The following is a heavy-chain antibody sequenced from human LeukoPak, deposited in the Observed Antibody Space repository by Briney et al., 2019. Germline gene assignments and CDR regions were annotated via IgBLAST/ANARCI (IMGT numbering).Heavy chain of an antibody. CDR3: ARADRDGNKRFLD. CDR1: GFTFGSYS. D-gene: IGHD5-24*01. Sequence: PGGSLRLSCAASGFTFGSYSVIWARQAPGKGLEWVSYVSSSGTTTYYADSVKGRFTISRDNGKNLVSLQMNSLRDEDTAVYYCARADRDGNKRFLDWSQGTLVTVSS. J-gene: IGHJ4*02. CDR2: VSSSGTTT. V-gene: IGHV3-48*02.